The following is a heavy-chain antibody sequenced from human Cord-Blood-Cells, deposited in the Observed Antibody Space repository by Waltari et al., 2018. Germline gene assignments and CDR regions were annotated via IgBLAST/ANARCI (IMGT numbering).Heavy chain of an antibody. J-gene: IGHJ6*02. D-gene: IGHD3-3*01. V-gene: IGHV4-30-2*01. CDR3: ARGVTIFGVVMNYGMDV. Sequence: QLQLQESGSGLVKPSQTLSLTCAVSGGSISSGGYSWSWIRQPPGKGLEWIGYIYHSGSTCYNPSLKSRVTRSVDRSKNQFSLKLSSLTAADTAVYYCARGVTIFGVVMNYGMDVWGQGTTVTVSS. CDR2: IYHSGST. CDR1: GGSISSGGYS.